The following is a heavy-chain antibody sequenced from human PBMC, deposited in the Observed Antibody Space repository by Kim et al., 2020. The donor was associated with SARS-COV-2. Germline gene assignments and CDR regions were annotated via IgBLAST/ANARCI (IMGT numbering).Heavy chain of an antibody. CDR3: ARVSGDDLRFNDY. V-gene: IGHV1-69*01. Sequence: KYAQKFQGRVTITADESTSTAYMELSSLRSEDTAVYYCARVSGDDLRFNDYWGQGTLVTVSS. D-gene: IGHD5-12*01. J-gene: IGHJ4*02.